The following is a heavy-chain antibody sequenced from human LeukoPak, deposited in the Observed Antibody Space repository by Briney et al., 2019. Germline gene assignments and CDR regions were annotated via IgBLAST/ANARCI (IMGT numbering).Heavy chain of an antibody. CDR1: GGTFRSYA. CDR3: ARDLYCSSTSCSNWFDP. V-gene: IGHV1-2*02. CDR2: INPNSGGT. D-gene: IGHD2-2*01. J-gene: IGHJ5*02. Sequence: ASVKVSCKASGGTFRSYAISWVRQAPGQGLEWMGWINPNSGGTNYAQKFQGRVTMTRDTSISTAYMELSRLRSDDTAVYYCARDLYCSSTSCSNWFDPWGQGTLVTVSS.